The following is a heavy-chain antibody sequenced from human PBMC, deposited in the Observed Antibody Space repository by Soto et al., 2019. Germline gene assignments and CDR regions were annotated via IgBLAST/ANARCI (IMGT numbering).Heavy chain of an antibody. Sequence: SETLSLTCTVSGGSISSGGYYWSWIRQHPGKGLEWIGYIYYSGSTYYNPSLKSRVTISVDTSKNQFSLKLSSVTAADTAVYYCAREAMYYYGSGTELADNYYYYYMDVWGKGTTVTVSS. V-gene: IGHV4-31*03. J-gene: IGHJ6*03. CDR3: AREAMYYYGSGTELADNYYYYYMDV. D-gene: IGHD3-10*01. CDR2: IYYSGST. CDR1: GGSISSGGYY.